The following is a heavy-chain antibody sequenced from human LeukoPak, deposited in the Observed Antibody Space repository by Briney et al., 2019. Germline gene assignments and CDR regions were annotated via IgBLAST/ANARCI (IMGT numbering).Heavy chain of an antibody. CDR1: SRSISSGGYS. CDR2: IYHSGST. V-gene: IGHV4-30-2*01. J-gene: IGHJ3*02. CDR3: ARDSDAFVI. Sequence: PSDPLSLPCTLCSRSISSGGYSWRWIRQPPGKGLEWIGYIYHSGSTYYNPSLKSRVTISVDRSKNQFSLKLSSVTAADTAVYYCARDSDAFVIWGQGTKVTVCS.